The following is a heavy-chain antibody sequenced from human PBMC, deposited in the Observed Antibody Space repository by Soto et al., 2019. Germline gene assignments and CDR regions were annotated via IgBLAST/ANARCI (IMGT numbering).Heavy chain of an antibody. CDR2: IIPIFGTA. CDR1: GGTFSSYA. D-gene: IGHD2-15*01. J-gene: IGHJ6*02. CDR3: ASQDTPSYGMDV. V-gene: IGHV1-69*13. Sequence: SVKVSCKASGGTFSSYAMSWVRQAPGQGLEWMGGIIPIFGTANYAQKFQGRVTITADESTSTAYMELSSLRSEDTAVYYCASQDTPSYGMDVWGQGTTVTSP.